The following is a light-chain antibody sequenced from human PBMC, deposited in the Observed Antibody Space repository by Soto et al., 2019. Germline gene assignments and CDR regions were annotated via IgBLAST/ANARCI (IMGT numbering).Light chain of an antibody. CDR1: SSDVGGYNY. V-gene: IGLV2-8*01. CDR3: SSYAGSSNV. J-gene: IGLJ1*01. Sequence: QSVLTQPGSVSGSRGQSMTISCTGTSSDVGGYNYVSWYQQHPGKAPKLAIYEVNKRPSGVPDRFSGSKSGNTASLTVSGLQAEDEADYYCSSYAGSSNVFGTGTKVTVL. CDR2: EVN.